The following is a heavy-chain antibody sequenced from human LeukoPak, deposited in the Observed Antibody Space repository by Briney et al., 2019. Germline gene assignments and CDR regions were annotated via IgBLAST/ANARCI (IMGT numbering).Heavy chain of an antibody. D-gene: IGHD6-13*01. Sequence: GGSLRLSCAASGFTFSSHAMSWVRQAPGKGLEWVSAISGSGGSTYYADSVKGRLTISRDNSKNTLYLQMNSLRAEDTAVYYCAKDAIAAAGTIHWDYWGQGTLVTVSS. CDR2: ISGSGGST. CDR1: GFTFSSHA. V-gene: IGHV3-23*01. J-gene: IGHJ4*02. CDR3: AKDAIAAAGTIHWDY.